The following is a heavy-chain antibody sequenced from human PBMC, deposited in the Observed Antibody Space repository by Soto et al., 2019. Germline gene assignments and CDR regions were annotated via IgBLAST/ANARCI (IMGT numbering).Heavy chain of an antibody. CDR3: AKFHPYGDSPDY. CDR2: ISCDGSNK. Sequence: QVQLVESGGGVVQPGRSLRLSCAASGITFSSYGMHWVRQAPGKGLEWVAVISCDGSNKYYADSVKGRFTISRDNSKNTLYLQMNSLRVEDTAVYYCAKFHPYGDSPDYWGQGTLVTVSS. D-gene: IGHD4-17*01. CDR1: GITFSSYG. J-gene: IGHJ4*02. V-gene: IGHV3-30*18.